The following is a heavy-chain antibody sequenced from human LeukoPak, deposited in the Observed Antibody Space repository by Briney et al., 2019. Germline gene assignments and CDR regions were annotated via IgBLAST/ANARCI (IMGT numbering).Heavy chain of an antibody. CDR3: ARDTTMIAFDY. CDR1: GFTFSSYE. D-gene: IGHD3-22*01. Sequence: PGGSLRLSCAASGFTFSSYEMNWVRQAPGKGLEWVSYISSSGSTIYYADFVKGRFTISRDNAKNSLYLQMNSLRAEDMAVYYCARDTTMIAFDYWGQGTLVTVSS. CDR2: ISSSGSTI. V-gene: IGHV3-48*03. J-gene: IGHJ4*02.